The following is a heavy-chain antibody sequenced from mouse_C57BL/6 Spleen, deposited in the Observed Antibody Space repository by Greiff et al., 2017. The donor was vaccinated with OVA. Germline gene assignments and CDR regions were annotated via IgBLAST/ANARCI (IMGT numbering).Heavy chain of an antibody. Sequence: QVQLQQPVAELVKPGASVKMSCKASGYTFTSYWITWVKQRPGQGLEWIGDIYPGSGSTNYNEKFKSKATLTVDTSSSTAYMQLSSLTSEDSAVYYCASYFSGSSSFAYWGQGTLVTVSA. J-gene: IGHJ3*01. CDR1: GYTFTSYW. CDR3: ASYFSGSSSFAY. CDR2: IYPGSGST. V-gene: IGHV1-55*01. D-gene: IGHD1-1*01.